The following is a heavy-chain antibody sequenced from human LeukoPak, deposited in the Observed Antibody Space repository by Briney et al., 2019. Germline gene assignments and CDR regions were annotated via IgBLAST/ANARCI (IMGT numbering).Heavy chain of an antibody. CDR2: IKYDGSEK. CDR3: ARGRSVDV. J-gene: IGHJ6*04. CDR1: GFTFSSYW. Sequence: GGSLRLSCSGSGFTFSSYWMSWVRQAPGKGLEWVANIKYDGSEKYFVDSVKGRFTISRDNAKNSLYLQMNSLRAEDTAVYYCARGRSVDVWGVGTTVTVSS. V-gene: IGHV3-7*01.